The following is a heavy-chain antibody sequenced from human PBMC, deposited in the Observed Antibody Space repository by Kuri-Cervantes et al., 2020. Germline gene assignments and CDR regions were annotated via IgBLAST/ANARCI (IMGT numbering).Heavy chain of an antibody. J-gene: IGHJ6*02. V-gene: IGHV3-30*03. D-gene: IGHD4-23*01. CDR3: ARALTVVTGNYYYYYGMDV. Sequence: SCKASGFTFSSYGMHWVRQAPGKGLEWVAVISYDGSNKYYADSVKGRFTISRDNSKNTLYLQMNSLRSDDTAVYYCARALTVVTGNYYYYYGMDVWGQGTTVTVSS. CDR2: ISYDGSNK. CDR1: GFTFSSYG.